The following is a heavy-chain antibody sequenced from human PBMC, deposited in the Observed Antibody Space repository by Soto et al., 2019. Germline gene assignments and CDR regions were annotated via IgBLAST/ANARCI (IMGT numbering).Heavy chain of an antibody. Sequence: QVQLVQSGAEVKKPGASVKVSCKASGYTFTSYGISWVRQAPGQGLEWMGWISAYNGNTNYAQKLQGRVTMTTDTSTSTAYMELRSLRSDATAVYYCARVVVVVPAAMRGWFDPWGQGTLVTVSS. CDR3: ARVVVVVPAAMRGWFDP. D-gene: IGHD2-2*01. CDR2: ISAYNGNT. V-gene: IGHV1-18*01. J-gene: IGHJ5*02. CDR1: GYTFTSYG.